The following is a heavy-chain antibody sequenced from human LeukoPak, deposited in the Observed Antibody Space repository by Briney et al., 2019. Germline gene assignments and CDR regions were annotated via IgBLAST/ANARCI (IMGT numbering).Heavy chain of an antibody. V-gene: IGHV4-59*08. CDR2: ISYSGST. CDR1: GGSINSHY. D-gene: IGHD4-11*01. Sequence: SETLSLTCTVSGGSINSHYWSWIRQPPGKGLEWFGYISYSGSTNYNPSPKSRVTISVDTSKNQFSLELSSVTAAYTAVYYCARHRSNDFEYWGQGTLVTVSS. CDR3: ARHRSNDFEY. J-gene: IGHJ4*02.